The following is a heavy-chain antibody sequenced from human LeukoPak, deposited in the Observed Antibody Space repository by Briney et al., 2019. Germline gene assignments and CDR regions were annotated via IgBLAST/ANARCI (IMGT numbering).Heavy chain of an antibody. CDR2: IRSDGYTT. V-gene: IGHV3-23*01. D-gene: IGHD3-3*01. J-gene: IGHJ4*02. CDR1: GFTFSNYV. CDR3: ARSNDFWSGYLDY. Sequence: GGSLRLSCVASGFTFSNYVMSWVRQAPGKGLEWVSAIRSDGYTTYYADSVKGRFTISRDNSKNTLYLQMNSLRAEDTAVYYCARSNDFWSGYLDYWGQGTLVTVSS.